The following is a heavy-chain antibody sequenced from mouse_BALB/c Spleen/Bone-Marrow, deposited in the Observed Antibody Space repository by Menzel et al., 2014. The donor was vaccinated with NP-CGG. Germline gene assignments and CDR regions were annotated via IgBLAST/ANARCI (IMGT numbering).Heavy chain of an antibody. J-gene: IGHJ1*01. D-gene: IGHD2-12*01. V-gene: IGHV3-2*02. CDR2: ISYSGST. CDR1: GYSITSDYA. CDR3: AVTFCSFDV. Sequence: EVKLVESGPGLVQPSQSLSLTCTVTGYSITSDYAWHWIRQFPGNKLEWMGNISYSGSTSYNPSLKSRISITRDTPKNQFFLQLNSVTTEDTATYYCAVTFCSFDVWGAGTTVTVSS.